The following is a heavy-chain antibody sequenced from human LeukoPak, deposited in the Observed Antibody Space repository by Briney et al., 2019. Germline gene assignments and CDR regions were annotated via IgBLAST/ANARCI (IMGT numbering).Heavy chain of an antibody. D-gene: IGHD3-9*01. J-gene: IGHJ4*02. Sequence: GGSLRLSCAASGFTFSSYGMSWVRQAPGKGLEWVSAISGSGGSTYYAGSVKGRFTISRDNSKNTLYLQMNSLRAEDTAVYYCAKGILTGHIYDYWGQGTLVTVSS. V-gene: IGHV3-23*01. CDR2: ISGSGGST. CDR3: AKGILTGHIYDY. CDR1: GFTFSSYG.